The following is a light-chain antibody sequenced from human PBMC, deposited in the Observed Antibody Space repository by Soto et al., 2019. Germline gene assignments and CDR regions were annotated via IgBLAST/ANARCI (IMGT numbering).Light chain of an antibody. V-gene: IGKV3-20*01. Sequence: EIVLTQSPGTLSLSPGERATLSCRASQSVSSSYLAWYQQKPGQAPRLLIYGASSRATGVPDRFSGSGSGTDFTLTISRLEHEDFSVYYCQQYDSSRYTFGQGTKREIK. CDR2: GAS. CDR3: QQYDSSRYT. CDR1: QSVSSSY. J-gene: IGKJ2*01.